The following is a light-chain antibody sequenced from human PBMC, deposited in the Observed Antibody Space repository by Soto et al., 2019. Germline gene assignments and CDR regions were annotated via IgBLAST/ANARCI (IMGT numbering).Light chain of an antibody. CDR3: QQYESTPPT. Sequence: DIVMTQSPDSLAVSLGERATINCKSSQSVLCSSNNKNYLAWYQQRPGQPPKLLVYWASTRESGVPDRFSGSGSGTDFTLTITSLQAEDGAVYYCQQYESTPPTFGQGTKLEIK. V-gene: IGKV4-1*01. CDR2: WAS. J-gene: IGKJ2*01. CDR1: QSVLCSSNNKNY.